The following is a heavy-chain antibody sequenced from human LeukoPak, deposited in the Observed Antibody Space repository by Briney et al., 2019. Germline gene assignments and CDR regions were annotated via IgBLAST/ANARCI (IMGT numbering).Heavy chain of an antibody. CDR1: GFTFDDYA. Sequence: GGSLRLSCAASGFTFDDYAMHWVRQAPGKGLEWVSGISWNSGSIGYANSVKGRFTISRDNAKNSLYLQMSSLRAEDTALYYCAKDTYYDSSGYYSNWGQGTLVTVSS. CDR2: ISWNSGSI. CDR3: AKDTYYDSSGYYSN. D-gene: IGHD3-22*01. J-gene: IGHJ4*02. V-gene: IGHV3-9*01.